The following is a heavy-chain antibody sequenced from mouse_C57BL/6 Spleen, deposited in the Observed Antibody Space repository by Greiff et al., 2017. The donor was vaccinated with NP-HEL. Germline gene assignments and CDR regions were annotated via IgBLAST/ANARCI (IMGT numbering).Heavy chain of an antibody. CDR1: GYTFTSYG. CDR3: ARSYYGSTLCAMDY. D-gene: IGHD1-1*01. V-gene: IGHV1-81*01. J-gene: IGHJ4*01. Sequence: QVQLQQSGAELARPGASVKLSCKASGYTFTSYGISWVKQRTGQGLEWIGEIYPRSGNTYYNEKFKGKATLTADKSSSTAYMGLRSLTSEDSAVYFCARSYYGSTLCAMDYWGQGTSVTVSS. CDR2: IYPRSGNT.